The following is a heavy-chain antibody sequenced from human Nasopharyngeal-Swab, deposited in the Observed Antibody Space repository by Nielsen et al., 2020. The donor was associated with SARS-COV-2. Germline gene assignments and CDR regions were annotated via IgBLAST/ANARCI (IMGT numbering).Heavy chain of an antibody. CDR1: GGSISSYY. D-gene: IGHD6-13*01. Sequence: SETLSPTCTVPGGSISSYYWSWIRQPPGKGLEWIGYVYYSGSSNYNPSLKSRVTISVDTSKNQFSLKLNSVTAADTAVYYCARDYSSSWSNYYYYGMDVWGQGTTVTVSS. CDR2: VYYSGSS. J-gene: IGHJ6*02. V-gene: IGHV4-59*13. CDR3: ARDYSSSWSNYYYYGMDV.